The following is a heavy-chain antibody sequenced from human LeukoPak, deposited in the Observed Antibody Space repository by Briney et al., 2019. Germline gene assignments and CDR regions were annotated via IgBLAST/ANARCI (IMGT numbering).Heavy chain of an antibody. J-gene: IGHJ4*02. CDR1: GFNFSDSR. Sequence: GGSLRLSCATPGFNFSDSRMTWVHQAPGKGLQWVANVNRDGTEKHFLDSVEGRFTISRDNANKALYLQMSSLTPQDTAVYFCVRCDWYFESWGQGALVTVSS. CDR3: VRCDWYFES. D-gene: IGHD2-21*01. CDR2: VNRDGTEK. V-gene: IGHV3-7*01.